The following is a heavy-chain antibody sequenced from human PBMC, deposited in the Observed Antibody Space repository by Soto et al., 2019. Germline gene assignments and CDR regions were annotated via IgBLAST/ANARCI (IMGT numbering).Heavy chain of an antibody. CDR3: ARDGYGSGTPDY. V-gene: IGHV3-23*01. Sequence: GGSLRLSCAASGFTFSSYAMNWVRQVPGKGLECVSAISGGGEDTSYADSVKGRFTISRDNSKNTLYLQMNSLRAEDTAVYYCARDGYGSGTPDYWGQGTLVTVSS. D-gene: IGHD3-10*01. CDR2: ISGGGEDT. J-gene: IGHJ4*02. CDR1: GFTFSSYA.